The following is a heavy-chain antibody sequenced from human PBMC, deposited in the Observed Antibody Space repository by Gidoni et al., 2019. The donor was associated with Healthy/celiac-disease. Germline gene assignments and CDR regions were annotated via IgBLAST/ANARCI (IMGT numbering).Heavy chain of an antibody. J-gene: IGHJ4*02. CDR1: GGSISSGGYS. CDR2: IYYSGRT. D-gene: IGHD5-18*01. Sequence: QVQLQESGPGLVQPSPTLSLTCTVSGGSISSGGYSWSWIRQHPGKGLEWIGYIYYSGRTYYNPSLKSRVTISVDTSKNQFSLKLSSVTAADTAVYYCAREATAMATIDYWGQGTLVTVSS. CDR3: AREATAMATIDY. V-gene: IGHV4-31*03.